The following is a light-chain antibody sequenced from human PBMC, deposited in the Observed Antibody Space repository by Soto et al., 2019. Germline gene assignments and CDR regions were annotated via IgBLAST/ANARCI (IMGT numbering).Light chain of an antibody. V-gene: IGLV2-14*01. J-gene: IGLJ3*02. Sequence: QSALTQPASVSGSPGQSITISCTGTSSDVGGYNFVSWYQQHPGKVPKVMIYEVSNRPSGVSNRFSGSKSGNTASLTISGPQAEDEADYYCISYTSSNTWVFGGGTKVTVL. CDR1: SSDVGGYNF. CDR3: ISYTSSNTWV. CDR2: EVS.